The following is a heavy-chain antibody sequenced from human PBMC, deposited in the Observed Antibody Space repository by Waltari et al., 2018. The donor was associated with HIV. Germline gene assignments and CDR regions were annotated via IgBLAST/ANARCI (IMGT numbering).Heavy chain of an antibody. V-gene: IGHV3-23*04. CDR2: ISGSGGST. D-gene: IGHD6-13*01. CDR3: AKRQQLVPDFDY. J-gene: IGHJ4*02. CDR1: GFTFSSYA. Sequence: EVQLVESGGGLVQPGGSLRLSCAASGFTFSSYAMSWVRQAPGEGLELVSAISGSGGSTYYADSVKGRFTISRDNSQNTLYLQMNSLRAEDTAVYYCAKRQQLVPDFDYWGQGTLVTVSS.